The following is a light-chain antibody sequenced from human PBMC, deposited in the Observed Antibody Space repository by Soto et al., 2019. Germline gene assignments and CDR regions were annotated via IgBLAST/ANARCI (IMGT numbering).Light chain of an antibody. CDR3: CSYAGRDTYVL. Sequence: QSALTQPRSVSGSPGQSVAISCTGTSSDVGAYKYVSWYHQHPGKAPKFLIYDVSQRPSGVPDRFSGYKSGNTASLIISGLQAEDEADYYCCSYAGRDTYVLFGGGTKVTVL. CDR2: DVS. J-gene: IGLJ2*01. V-gene: IGLV2-11*01. CDR1: SSDVGAYKY.